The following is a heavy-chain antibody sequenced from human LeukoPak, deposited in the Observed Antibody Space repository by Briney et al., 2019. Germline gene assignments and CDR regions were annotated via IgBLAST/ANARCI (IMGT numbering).Heavy chain of an antibody. CDR3: ARTRSGGYYNPYYFDY. D-gene: IGHD3-10*01. CDR1: GYSFTDYW. V-gene: IGHV5-10-1*01. CDR2: IDPSDSYT. J-gene: IGHJ4*02. Sequence: GESLRISCKGSGYSFTDYWISWVRQMPGKGLEWMGRIDPSDSYTNYSPSFRGHVTISSDMSITTAYLQWSSLEASDTAIYYCARTRSGGYYNPYYFDYWGQGSLVTVSS.